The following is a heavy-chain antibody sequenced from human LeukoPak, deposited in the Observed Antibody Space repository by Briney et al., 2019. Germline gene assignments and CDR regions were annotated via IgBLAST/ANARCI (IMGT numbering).Heavy chain of an antibody. J-gene: IGHJ4*02. Sequence: SETLSLTCAVYGGSFSGYYWIWIRQPPGKGLEWIGEINHSGITNYNPSLKSRVTISVDTSKNQFSLKLSFVTAADTAVYYCARDEYGVSYWGQGTLVTVSS. D-gene: IGHD3-3*01. V-gene: IGHV4-34*01. CDR1: GGSFSGYY. CDR2: INHSGIT. CDR3: ARDEYGVSY.